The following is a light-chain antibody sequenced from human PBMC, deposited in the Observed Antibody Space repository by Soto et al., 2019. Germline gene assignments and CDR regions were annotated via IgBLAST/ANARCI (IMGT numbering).Light chain of an antibody. CDR2: GAS. V-gene: IGKV3-20*01. J-gene: IGKJ1*01. CDR3: QQYGSSLRT. Sequence: EIVLTQSPGTLSLSPGERATLSCRASQSVSSSYLAWYQQKPGQAPRLLIYGASSRATGIPDRFSGSGSGTDFTFTISRVEPEDFAVYYCQQYGSSLRTFGQGTKVEIK. CDR1: QSVSSSY.